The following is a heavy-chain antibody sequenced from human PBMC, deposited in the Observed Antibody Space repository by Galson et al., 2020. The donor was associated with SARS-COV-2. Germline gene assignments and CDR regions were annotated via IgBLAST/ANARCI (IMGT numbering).Heavy chain of an antibody. D-gene: IGHD3-22*01. CDR1: GFIFNSYA. Sequence: GESLKISCSASGFIFNSYAMHWVRQAPGKGLEYVSAINANGDSTYYADSVQGRFTMSRDNSKNTLYLQMSSLRAEDTAVYYCANSVGYYDSSGYSEYLHHWGQGTLVTVSS. J-gene: IGHJ1*01. V-gene: IGHV3-64D*08. CDR3: ANSVGYYDSSGYSEYLHH. CDR2: INANGDST.